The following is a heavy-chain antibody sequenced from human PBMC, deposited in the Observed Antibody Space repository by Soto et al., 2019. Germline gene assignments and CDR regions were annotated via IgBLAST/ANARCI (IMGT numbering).Heavy chain of an antibody. CDR2: IYPGDSET. J-gene: IGHJ3*02. CDR1: GYRFTSYW. D-gene: IGHD3-22*01. Sequence: EVQLVQSGAEVRKPGESLKISCQGSGYRFTSYWIGWVRQMPGKGLEWMANIYPGDSETSYSPSFQGQVTISADKSINTAYLQWHSGKASDSGIYYCAKSSGDAFDIWGQGTLLTVSS. V-gene: IGHV5-51*03. CDR3: AKSSGDAFDI.